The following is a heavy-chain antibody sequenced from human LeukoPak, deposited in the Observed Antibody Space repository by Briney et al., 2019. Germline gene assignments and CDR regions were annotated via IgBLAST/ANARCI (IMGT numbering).Heavy chain of an antibody. CDR1: GFTFSNDA. CDR3: ARRAGDSHPYDY. V-gene: IGHV3-23*01. Sequence: GGSLRLSCAASGFTFSNDAMSWVRQAPGKGLEWVSIVSGNGGVTFYADSVKGRFTISRDNSKNTLYMQMNSLRAEDTAVYYCARRAGDSHPYDYWGQGTLVTVSS. J-gene: IGHJ4*02. D-gene: IGHD4-17*01. CDR2: VSGNGGVT.